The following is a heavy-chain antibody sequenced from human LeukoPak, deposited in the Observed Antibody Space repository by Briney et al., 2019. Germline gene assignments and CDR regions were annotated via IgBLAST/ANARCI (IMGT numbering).Heavy chain of an antibody. CDR2: IYYSGST. Sequence: PSETLSLTCTVSGGSISSYYWSWIRQPPGKGLEWIGYIYYSGSTNYNPSLKSRVTISVDTSKNQFSLRLSSVTAADTAMYYCARGPSIAARPYYYYMDVWGKGTTVTVSS. CDR3: ARGPSIAARPYYYYMDV. J-gene: IGHJ6*03. D-gene: IGHD6-6*01. CDR1: GGSISSYY. V-gene: IGHV4-59*01.